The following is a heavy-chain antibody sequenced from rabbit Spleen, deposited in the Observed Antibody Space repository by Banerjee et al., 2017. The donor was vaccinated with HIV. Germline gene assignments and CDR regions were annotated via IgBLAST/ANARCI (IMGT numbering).Heavy chain of an antibody. CDR1: GLDFSSSYW. CDR2: IYTGSGST. J-gene: IGHJ4*01. D-gene: IGHD6-1*01. CDR3: ARTSYYTYGGTHYAAYFDL. Sequence: QQQLEEYGGDLVQPEGSLTLTCKASGLDFSSSYWIWWVRQAPGKGLEWIGCIYTGSGSTYYASWAKGRFTISETSSTTVTLQMTSLTAADTATYFCARTSYYTYGGTHYAAYFDLWGPGTLVTVS. V-gene: IGHV1S45*01.